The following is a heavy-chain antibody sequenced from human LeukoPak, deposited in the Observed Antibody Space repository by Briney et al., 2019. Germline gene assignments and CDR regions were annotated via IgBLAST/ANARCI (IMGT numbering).Heavy chain of an antibody. V-gene: IGHV4-59*08. Sequence: PSETLSLTCTVSGGSISSYYWSWIRQPPGKGLEWNGYIYYSGSTNYNPSLKSRVTISVDTSKNQFSLKLSSVTAADTAVYYCARQDYGGKEYDYWGQGTLVTVSS. CDR2: IYYSGST. CDR3: ARQDYGGKEYDY. CDR1: GGSISSYY. D-gene: IGHD4-23*01. J-gene: IGHJ4*02.